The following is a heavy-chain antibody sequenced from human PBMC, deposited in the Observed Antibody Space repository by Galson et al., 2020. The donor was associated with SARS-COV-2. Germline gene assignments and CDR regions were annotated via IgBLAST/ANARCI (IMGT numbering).Heavy chain of an antibody. D-gene: IGHD6-13*01. V-gene: IGHV3-13*01. CDR3: ARDNSSSWHSSRADY. CDR1: GFTFSSYD. CDR2: IGTAGDT. Sequence: GGSLRLSCAASGFTFSSYDMHWVRQATGKGLEWVSAIGTAGDTYYPGSVKGRFTISRDNSKNTLYLQMNSLRAEDTAVYYCARDNSSSWHSSRADYWGQGTLVTVSP. J-gene: IGHJ4*02.